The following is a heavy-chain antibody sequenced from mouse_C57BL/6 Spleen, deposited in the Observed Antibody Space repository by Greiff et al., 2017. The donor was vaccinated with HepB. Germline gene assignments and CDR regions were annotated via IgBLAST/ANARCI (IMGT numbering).Heavy chain of an antibody. D-gene: IGHD3-2*02. J-gene: IGHJ4*01. CDR3: ARWGAQASAMDY. V-gene: IGHV1-69*01. CDR2: IDPSDSYT. Sequence: QVQLQQPGAELVMPGASVKLSCKASGYTFTSYWMHWVKQRPGQGLEWIGEIDPSDSYTNYNQKFKGKSTLTVDKSSSTAYMQLSSLTSEDSAVYYCARWGAQASAMDYWGQGTSVTVSS. CDR1: GYTFTSYW.